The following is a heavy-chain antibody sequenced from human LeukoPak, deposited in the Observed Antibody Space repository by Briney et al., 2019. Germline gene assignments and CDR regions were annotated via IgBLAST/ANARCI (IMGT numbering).Heavy chain of an antibody. D-gene: IGHD3-9*01. CDR3: ARRGVFEDDILTGPFDF. CDR2: INPNSGGT. V-gene: IGHV1-2*02. Sequence: ASVQVSCKASGYTFTAYYMHWVRQAPGQGLEWMGWINPNSGGTNYAQKFQGRVTMTRDTSISTSYMELSSLRSDDTAVYYCARRGVFEDDILTGPFDFWGQGTLVTVSS. CDR1: GYTFTAYY. J-gene: IGHJ4*02.